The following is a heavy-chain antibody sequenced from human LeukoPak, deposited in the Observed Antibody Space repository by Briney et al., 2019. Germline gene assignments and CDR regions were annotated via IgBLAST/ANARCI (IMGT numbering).Heavy chain of an antibody. CDR3: AKDTAYYYGSGSFYFDY. V-gene: IGHV3-23*01. D-gene: IGHD3-10*01. Sequence: SGGSLRLPCAASGFTFSSYAMSWVRQAPGKGLEWVSAISGSGGSTYYADSAKGRFTISRDNSKNTLYLQMNSLRAEDTAVYYCAKDTAYYYGSGSFYFDYWGQGTLVTVPS. CDR1: GFTFSSYA. CDR2: ISGSGGST. J-gene: IGHJ4*02.